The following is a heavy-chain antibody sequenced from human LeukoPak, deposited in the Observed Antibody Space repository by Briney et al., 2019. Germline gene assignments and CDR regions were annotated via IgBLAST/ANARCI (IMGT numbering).Heavy chain of an antibody. D-gene: IGHD2-2*01. Sequence: ASVKVSCKASGYTFTSYGISWVRQAPGQGLEWMGWISAYNGNTNYAQKLQGRVTMTTDTSTSTAYMELRSLRSDDTAVYYCARGSVVVVPAAIGEGYYYYGMDVWGQGTTVTVSS. V-gene: IGHV1-18*01. CDR2: ISAYNGNT. J-gene: IGHJ6*02. CDR3: ARGSVVVVPAAIGEGYYYYGMDV. CDR1: GYTFTSYG.